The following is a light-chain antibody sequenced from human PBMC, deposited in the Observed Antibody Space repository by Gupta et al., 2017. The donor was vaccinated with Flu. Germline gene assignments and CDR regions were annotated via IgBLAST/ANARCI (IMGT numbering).Light chain of an antibody. CDR2: RAS. CDR1: QSDGSSY. Sequence: GTLALSAGKSGSLSYSANQSDGSSYLAWFQQKPGQPPRLLISRASNRATGVPDRFSGSGSGTDFTLKITRVEAEDVGVYYCMQDRRSPFTFGHGTKLDIK. V-gene: IGKV3-20*01. J-gene: IGKJ3*01. CDR3: MQDRRSPFT.